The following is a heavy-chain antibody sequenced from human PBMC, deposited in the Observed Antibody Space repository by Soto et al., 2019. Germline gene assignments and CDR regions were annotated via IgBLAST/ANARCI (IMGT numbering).Heavy chain of an antibody. CDR2: IVVGSGNT. J-gene: IGHJ6*02. Sequence: GASVKVSCKASGFTFTSSAVQWVRQARGQRLEWIGWIVVGSGNTNYAQKFQERVTITRDMSTSTAYMELSSLRSEDTAVYYCARDRYGDYVYAQPESQEKYYYYYGMDVWGQGTTVTVSS. D-gene: IGHD4-17*01. CDR1: GFTFTSSA. CDR3: ARDRYGDYVYAQPESQEKYYYYYGMDV. V-gene: IGHV1-58*01.